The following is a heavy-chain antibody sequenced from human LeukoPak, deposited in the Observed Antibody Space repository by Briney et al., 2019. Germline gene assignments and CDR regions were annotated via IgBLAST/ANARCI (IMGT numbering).Heavy chain of an antibody. CDR3: ARDGGDGYNIAGLFDY. J-gene: IGHJ4*02. CDR1: GFTFSSYW. CDR2: IKQDGSEK. Sequence: PGGSLRLSCAASGFTFSSYWMSWVRQAPGKGLEWVANIKQDGSEKYYVDSVKGRFTISRDNAKNSLYLQMNSLRAEDTAVYYCARDGGDGYNIAGLFDYWGQGTLVTVSS. D-gene: IGHD5-24*01. V-gene: IGHV3-7*01.